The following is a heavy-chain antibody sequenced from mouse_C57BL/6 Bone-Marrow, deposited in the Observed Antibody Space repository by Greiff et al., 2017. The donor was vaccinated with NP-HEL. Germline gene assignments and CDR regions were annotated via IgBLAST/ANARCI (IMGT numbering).Heavy chain of an antibody. V-gene: IGHV5-6*01. CDR1: GFTFSSYG. J-gene: IGHJ2*01. CDR3: ARLYYYGSSVFDY. Sequence: EVHLVESGGDLVKPGGSLKLSCAASGFTFSSYGMSWVRQTPDKRLEWVATISSGGSYTYYPDSVKGRFTISRDNAKNTLYLQMSSLKSEDTAMYYCARLYYYGSSVFDYWGQGTTLTVSS. D-gene: IGHD1-1*01. CDR2: ISSGGSYT.